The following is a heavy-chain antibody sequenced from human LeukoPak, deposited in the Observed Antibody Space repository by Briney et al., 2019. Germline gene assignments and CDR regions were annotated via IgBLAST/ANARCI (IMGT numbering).Heavy chain of an antibody. V-gene: IGHV4-39*01. D-gene: IGHD5-24*01. CDR2: IYYGGST. J-gene: IGHJ4*02. CDR3: ASADGYKIDY. Sequence: PGGSLRLSCAASGFTFSSYSMNWVRQAPGKGLEWIGNIYYGGSTYYNPSLKSRVSISVDTSNNQFSLKVSSVTAADTAVYYCASADGYKIDYWGQGTLVTVSS. CDR1: GFTFSSYSMN.